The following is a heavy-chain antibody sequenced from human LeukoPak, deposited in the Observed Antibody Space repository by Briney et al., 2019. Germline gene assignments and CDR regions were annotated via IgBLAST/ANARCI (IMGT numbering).Heavy chain of an antibody. Sequence: PGGSLRLSCAASGFTFDDYGMSWVRQAPGKGLEWVSGINWNGGSTGYADPVKGRFTISRDNAKNSLYLQMNSLRAEDTALYYCVRGRRSGRTDYYYYMDVWGKGTTVTVSS. CDR2: INWNGGST. D-gene: IGHD2-8*02. CDR3: VRGRRSGRTDYYYYMDV. V-gene: IGHV3-20*04. CDR1: GFTFDDYG. J-gene: IGHJ6*03.